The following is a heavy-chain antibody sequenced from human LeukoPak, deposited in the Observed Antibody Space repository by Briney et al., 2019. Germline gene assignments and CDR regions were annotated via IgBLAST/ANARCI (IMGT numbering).Heavy chain of an antibody. Sequence: ASVKVSCKASGYTFTSYDINWVRQATGQGLEWMGWMNPNSGNTGYAQKFQGRVTMTRNTSISTAYMELSSLRSEDTAVYYCARHYYDSSGYEYFQHWGQGTLVAVSS. CDR1: GYTFTSYD. V-gene: IGHV1-8*01. J-gene: IGHJ1*01. CDR2: MNPNSGNT. D-gene: IGHD3-22*01. CDR3: ARHYYDSSGYEYFQH.